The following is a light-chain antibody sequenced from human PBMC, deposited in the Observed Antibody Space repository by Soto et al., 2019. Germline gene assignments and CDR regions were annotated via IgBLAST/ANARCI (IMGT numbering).Light chain of an antibody. CDR2: AAS. Sequence: DIQMTQSPSSLSASVGDRVTITCRASQTTTNYLNWYQHKPGKAPKLLIYAASSLQSGVTSRFSGSGSGTDFTLTISSLQPEDFATYFCQQSHITPFTFGPGTKVDIK. CDR1: QTTTNY. CDR3: QQSHITPFT. V-gene: IGKV1-39*01. J-gene: IGKJ3*01.